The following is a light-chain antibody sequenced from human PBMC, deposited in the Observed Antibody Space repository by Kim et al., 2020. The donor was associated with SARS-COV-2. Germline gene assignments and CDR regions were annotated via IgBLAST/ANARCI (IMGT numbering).Light chain of an antibody. V-gene: IGLV2-18*02. CDR2: EVS. J-gene: IGLJ1*01. Sequence: QSALTQPPSVSGSPGQSVTISCTGTSSDVGHLNRVAWYQHTPGSVPKLIIYEVSNRPSGVPVRFSGTRSGNTASLTISGLQTEDEGDFFCTSHTTTGTYVVGTGTKVTVL. CDR1: SSDVGHLNR. CDR3: TSHTTTGTYV.